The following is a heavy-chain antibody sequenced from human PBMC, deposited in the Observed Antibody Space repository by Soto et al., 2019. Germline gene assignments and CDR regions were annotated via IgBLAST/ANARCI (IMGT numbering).Heavy chain of an antibody. CDR3: AKEGRRYCSGGSCYSFDY. D-gene: IGHD2-15*01. J-gene: IGHJ4*02. Sequence: QVQLQESGPGLVKPSETLSLTCTVSGGSVSSGSYYWSWIRQPPGKGLEWIGYIYYSGSTNYNPSLKSRVTISVDTSKNQFSLKLSSVTAADTAVYYCAKEGRRYCSGGSCYSFDYWGQGTLVTVSS. CDR2: IYYSGST. CDR1: GGSVSSGSYY. V-gene: IGHV4-61*01.